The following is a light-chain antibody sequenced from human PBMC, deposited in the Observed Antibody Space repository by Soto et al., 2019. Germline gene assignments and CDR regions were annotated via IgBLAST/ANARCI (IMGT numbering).Light chain of an antibody. Sequence: DIVMTQSPDSLAVSLGERATINCKSSQSVLYSSNKKNYLAWYQQKPGQPPKLFIYWASTRESGVPDRFSGSGSCTDFTRTISSLQAEDLAVYYGQQDDTTPHAFGQGNKLEIK. CDR2: WAS. J-gene: IGKJ2*01. CDR1: QSVLYSSNKKNY. CDR3: QQDDTTPHA. V-gene: IGKV4-1*01.